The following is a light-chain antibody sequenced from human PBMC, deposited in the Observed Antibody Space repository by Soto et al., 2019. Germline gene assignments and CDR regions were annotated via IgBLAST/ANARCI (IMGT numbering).Light chain of an antibody. J-gene: IGKJ1*01. V-gene: IGKV1-39*01. Sequence: DIQMTQSPSSLSASVGDRVTITCRASQSISSYLNWYQQKPGKAPKLLIYAPSSLQSGVPSRFSARGSGTDFTLTISSLQPEEFATHYGQRSYSTPWTFGQGTKVEIK. CDR3: QRSYSTPWT. CDR1: QSISSY. CDR2: APS.